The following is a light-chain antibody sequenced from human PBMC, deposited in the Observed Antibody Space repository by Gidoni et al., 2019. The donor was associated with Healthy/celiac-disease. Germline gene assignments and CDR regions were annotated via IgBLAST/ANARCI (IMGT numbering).Light chain of an antibody. J-gene: IGKJ5*01. CDR3: QQYYSYPPIT. CDR1: QGISSY. CDR2: AAS. V-gene: IGKV1-8*01. Sequence: AIRMTQSPSSFSASTGDRVTITCRASQGISSYLAWYQQKPGKAPKLLIYAASTLQSGVPSRCSGSGSGTDFTLTIRCLQSEDFATYYCQQYYSYPPITFGQGTRLEIK.